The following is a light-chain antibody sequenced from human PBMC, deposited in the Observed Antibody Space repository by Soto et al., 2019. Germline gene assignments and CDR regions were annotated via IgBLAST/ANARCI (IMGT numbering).Light chain of an antibody. J-gene: IGKJ2*01. Sequence: DIVMTQSPDSLAVSLGERATINCKSSQSVLYSSNNKNYLAWYQQKPGQPPKLLIYCASTRESGVPDRFSVSGSGTDFTLTISSLQAEDVAVYYCPQYYSTPPTFGQGTKLEIK. CDR1: QSVLYSSNNKNY. V-gene: IGKV4-1*01. CDR2: CAS. CDR3: PQYYSTPPT.